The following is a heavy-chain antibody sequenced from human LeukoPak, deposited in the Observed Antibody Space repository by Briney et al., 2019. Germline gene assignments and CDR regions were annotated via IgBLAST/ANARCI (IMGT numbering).Heavy chain of an antibody. CDR1: GYTFTSYG. CDR3: ARDVLAGVGLFDY. J-gene: IGHJ4*02. D-gene: IGHD2-8*01. V-gene: IGHV1-18*01. Sequence: GASVKVSCKASGYTFTSYGISWVRQAPGQGLEWMGWISAYNGNTNYAQKLQGRVTMTTDTSTSTAYMGLRSVRADDTDVYYCARDVLAGVGLFDYWGQGTLVTVSS. CDR2: ISAYNGNT.